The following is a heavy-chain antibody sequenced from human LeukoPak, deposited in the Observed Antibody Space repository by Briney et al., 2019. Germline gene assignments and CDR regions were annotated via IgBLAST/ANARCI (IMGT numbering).Heavy chain of an antibody. J-gene: IGHJ5*02. CDR2: INPNSGGT. CDR1: GYTFTGYY. Sequence: ASVKVSCKASGYTFTGYYMHWVRQAPGQGLEWMGWINPNSGGTNYAQKFQERVTITRDMSTSTAYMELSSLRSEDTAVYYCAAARGGDPPDPWGQGTLVTVSS. CDR3: AAARGGDPPDP. D-gene: IGHD2-21*02. V-gene: IGHV1-2*02.